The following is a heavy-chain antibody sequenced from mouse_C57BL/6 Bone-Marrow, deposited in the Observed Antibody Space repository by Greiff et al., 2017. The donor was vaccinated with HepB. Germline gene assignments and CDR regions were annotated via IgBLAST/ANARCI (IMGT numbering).Heavy chain of an antibody. CDR1: GFTFSSYT. Sequence: EVMLVESGGGLVKPGGSLKLSCAASGFTFSSYTMSWVRQTPGKRLEWVATISGGGGNTYYPDSVKGRFTISRDNAKNTLYLQMSSLRSEDTALYYCARNYYGSSWAYWGQGTLVTVSA. D-gene: IGHD1-1*01. CDR2: ISGGGGNT. V-gene: IGHV5-9*01. CDR3: ARNYYGSSWAY. J-gene: IGHJ3*01.